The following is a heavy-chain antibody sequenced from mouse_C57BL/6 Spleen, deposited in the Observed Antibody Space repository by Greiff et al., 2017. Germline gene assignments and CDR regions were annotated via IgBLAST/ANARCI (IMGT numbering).Heavy chain of an antibody. V-gene: IGHV1-81*01. CDR3: ARPDDYYFDY. D-gene: IGHD2-4*01. CDR2: IYPRSGNT. CDR1: GYTFTSYG. Sequence: QVHVKQSGAELARPGASVKLSCKASGYTFTSYGISWVKQRPGQGLEWIGEIYPRSGNTYYNEKFKGKATLTADKSSSTAYMELRSLTSEDSAVDVCARPDDYYFDYWGQGTTLTVSS. J-gene: IGHJ2*01.